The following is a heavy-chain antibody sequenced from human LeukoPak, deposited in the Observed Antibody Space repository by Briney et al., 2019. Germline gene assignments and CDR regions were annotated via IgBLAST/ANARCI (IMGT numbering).Heavy chain of an antibody. J-gene: IGHJ4*02. CDR1: GYSFTSYW. Sequence: GESLKISCKGSGYSFTSYWIGWVRQMPGKGLEWMGSIYPDDSDTRYSPSFQGQVTISADKSISIAYLQWSSLKASDTAMYYCARRLSSGWYPALDYWGQGTLVTVSS. D-gene: IGHD6-19*01. V-gene: IGHV5-51*01. CDR3: ARRLSSGWYPALDY. CDR2: IYPDDSDT.